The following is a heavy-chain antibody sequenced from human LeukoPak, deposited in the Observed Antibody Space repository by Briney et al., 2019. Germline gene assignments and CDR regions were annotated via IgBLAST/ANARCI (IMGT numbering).Heavy chain of an antibody. D-gene: IGHD3-3*01. CDR2: ISSSSSYI. J-gene: IGHJ4*02. V-gene: IGHV3-21*01. Sequence: GGSLRLSCAASGFTFSSYGMSWVRQAPGKGLEWVSAISSSSSYIYYADSVKGRFTISRDNAKNSLYLQMNSLRAEDTAVYYCAIFSGRISDYWGQGTLVTVSS. CDR3: AIFSGRISDY. CDR1: GFTFSSYG.